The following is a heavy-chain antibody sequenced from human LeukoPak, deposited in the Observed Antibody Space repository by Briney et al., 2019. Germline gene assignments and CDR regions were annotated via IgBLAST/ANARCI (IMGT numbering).Heavy chain of an antibody. CDR3: ATRVSTSQSFDY. CDR1: GFIVSNNY. J-gene: IGHJ4*02. Sequence: GSLRLSCAPSGFIVSNNYMTWVRQAPGKGLEWVSVIYSGGSTYYADSVKGRFTISRDNSKNTLYLQMNSLRAEDTAVYYCATRVSTSQSFDYWGQGTLVTVSS. V-gene: IGHV3-53*01. CDR2: IYSGGST.